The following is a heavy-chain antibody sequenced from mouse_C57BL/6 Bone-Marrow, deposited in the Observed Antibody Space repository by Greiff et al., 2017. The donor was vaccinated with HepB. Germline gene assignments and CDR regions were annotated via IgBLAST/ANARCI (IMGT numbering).Heavy chain of an antibody. D-gene: IGHD1-1*01. CDR2: ISDGGSYT. CDR3: ARDELTTVVATPFDY. J-gene: IGHJ2*01. CDR1: GFTFSSYA. V-gene: IGHV5-4*01. Sequence: EVKLVESGGGLVKPGGSLKLSCAASGFTFSSYAMSWVRQTPEKRLEWVATISDGGSYTYYPDNVKGRFTISRDNAKNNLYLQMSQLKSEDTAMYYCARDELTTVVATPFDYWGQGTTLTVSS.